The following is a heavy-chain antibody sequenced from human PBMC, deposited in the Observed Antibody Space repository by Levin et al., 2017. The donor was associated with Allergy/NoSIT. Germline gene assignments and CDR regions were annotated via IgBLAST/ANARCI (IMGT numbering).Heavy chain of an antibody. D-gene: IGHD3-10*01. CDR2: ISYDGSNK. J-gene: IGHJ4*02. CDR1: GFTFSSYA. CDR3: ARDSLPSGSGTLGY. Sequence: GGSLRLSCAASGFTFSSYAMHWVRQAPGKGLEWVAVISYDGSNKYYADSVKGRFTISRDNSKNTLYLQMNSLRAEDTAVYYCARDSLPSGSGTLGYWGQGTLVTVSS. V-gene: IGHV3-30*04.